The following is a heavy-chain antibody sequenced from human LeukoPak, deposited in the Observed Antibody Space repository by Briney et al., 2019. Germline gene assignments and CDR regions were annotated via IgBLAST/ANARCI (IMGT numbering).Heavy chain of an antibody. CDR2: IKSKTDGGTT. V-gene: IGHV3-15*01. CDR1: GFKFYAFW. J-gene: IGHJ6*03. D-gene: IGHD2-2*02. Sequence: PGGSLRLSCAASGFKFYAFWMSWVRQTPGKGLEWVGLIKSKTDGGTTDYSAPVKGRFTISRDDSQNTLFLQMDSLTTEGTATYYCAIVSDCSGTTCYTAYSYYYYMDVWGRGTTVTVSS. CDR3: AIVSDCSGTTCYTAYSYYYYMDV.